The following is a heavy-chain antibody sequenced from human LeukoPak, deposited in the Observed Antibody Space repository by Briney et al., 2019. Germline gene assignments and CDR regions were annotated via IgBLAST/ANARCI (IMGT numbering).Heavy chain of an antibody. D-gene: IGHD6-13*01. CDR3: ARDLVISSWYSDYYYYCMDV. Sequence: ASVKVSCKASGYTFTGYYMHWVRQAPGQGLEWMGWINPNSGGTNYAQKFQGWVTMTRDTSISTAYMELSRLRSDDTAVYYCARDLVISSWYSDYYYYCMDVWGQGTTVTVSS. J-gene: IGHJ6*02. V-gene: IGHV1-2*04. CDR1: GYTFTGYY. CDR2: INPNSGGT.